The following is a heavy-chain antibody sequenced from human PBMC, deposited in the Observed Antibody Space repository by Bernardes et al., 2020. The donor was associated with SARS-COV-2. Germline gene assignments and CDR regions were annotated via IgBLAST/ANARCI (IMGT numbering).Heavy chain of an antibody. CDR3: AKVGVPANYDFWSGYYRDGDYYYYYGMDV. CDR2: ITDSGDST. D-gene: IGHD3-3*01. CDR1: GFTFSSYT. V-gene: IGHV3-23*01. Sequence: GGSLRLSCEVSGFTFSSYTMNWVRQAPGKGLEWVSTITDSGDSTYYADSVKGRFTISRDNSKNTLYLQMNSLRAEDTAVYYCAKVGVPANYDFWSGYYRDGDYYYYYGMDVWGQGTTVTVSS. J-gene: IGHJ6*02.